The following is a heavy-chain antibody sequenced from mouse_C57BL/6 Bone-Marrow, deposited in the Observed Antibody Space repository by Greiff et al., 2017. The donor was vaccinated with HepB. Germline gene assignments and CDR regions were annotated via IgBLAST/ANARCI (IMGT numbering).Heavy chain of an antibody. V-gene: IGHV1-42*01. CDR1: GYSFTGYY. CDR2: INPSTGGT. D-gene: IGHD2-3*01. CDR3: ARSDGYSSGAMDY. Sequence: VQLQQSGPELVKPGASVKISCKASGYSFTGYYMNWVKQSPEKSLEWIGEINPSTGGTTYNQKFKAKATLTVDKSSSTAYMQLKSLTSEYSAVYYCARSDGYSSGAMDYWGQRTSVTVSS. J-gene: IGHJ4*01.